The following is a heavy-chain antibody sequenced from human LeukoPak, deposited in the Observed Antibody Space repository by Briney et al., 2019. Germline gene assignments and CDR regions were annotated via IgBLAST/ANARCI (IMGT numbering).Heavy chain of an antibody. J-gene: IGHJ4*02. Sequence: PGGSLRLSCAASGFTFSSYGMHWVRQAPGKGLEWAAVIWYDGSNKYYADSVKGRFTISRDNSKNTLYLQMNSLRAEDTAVYYCARDLAVRSSSSLDYWGQGTLVTVSS. CDR3: ARDLAVRSSSSLDY. CDR2: IWYDGSNK. CDR1: GFTFSSYG. V-gene: IGHV3-33*01. D-gene: IGHD6-13*01.